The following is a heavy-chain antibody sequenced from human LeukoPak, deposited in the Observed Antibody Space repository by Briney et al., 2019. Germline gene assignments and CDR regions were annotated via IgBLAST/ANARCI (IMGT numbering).Heavy chain of an antibody. CDR3: ARDRGRLNYDFWSGYSPSDFDY. Sequence: SETLSLTCTVSGGSISSYYWSWIRQPAGKGLEWIGRIYTSGSTNYNPSLKSRVTMSVDTSKNQFSLKLSSVTAADTAVYYCARDRGRLNYDFWSGYSPSDFDYWGQGTLVTVSS. CDR2: IYTSGST. J-gene: IGHJ4*02. V-gene: IGHV4-4*07. D-gene: IGHD3-3*01. CDR1: GGSISSYY.